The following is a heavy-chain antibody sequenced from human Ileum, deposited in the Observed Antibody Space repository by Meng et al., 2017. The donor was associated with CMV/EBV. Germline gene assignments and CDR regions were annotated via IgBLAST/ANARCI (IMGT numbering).Heavy chain of an antibody. CDR2: INYTGST. Sequence: SETLSLTCSVSGGSISSSGSYWGWIRQPPGKGLEWIGRINYTGSTNYNTSLKSRVTISVDTSKNQFSLKLSSVTAADTAVYYCARNSKGAFDIWGQGTRVTVSS. V-gene: IGHV4-39*07. D-gene: IGHD2-21*01. J-gene: IGHJ3*02. CDR1: GGSISSSGSY. CDR3: ARNSKGAFDI.